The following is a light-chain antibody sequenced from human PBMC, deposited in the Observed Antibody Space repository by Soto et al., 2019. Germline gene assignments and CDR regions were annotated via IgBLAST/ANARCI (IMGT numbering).Light chain of an antibody. CDR1: SSDVGGYNY. CDR2: EVY. J-gene: IGLJ1*01. CDR3: SSYVGTNSYV. V-gene: IGLV2-8*01. Sequence: QSALTQPPSASGSPGQSVTISCTGTSSDVGGYNYVSWYQQYPGKAPKLIIYEVYKRPSGVPDRFSGSKSGNTSALTVSGLQAEDEADYYCSSYVGTNSYVFGTGTKRTVL.